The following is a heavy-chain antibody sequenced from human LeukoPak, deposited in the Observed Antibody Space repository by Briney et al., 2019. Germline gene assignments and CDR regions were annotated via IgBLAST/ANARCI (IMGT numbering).Heavy chain of an antibody. CDR2: ISPNSGDT. V-gene: IGHV1-2*02. D-gene: IGHD5-18*01. J-gene: IGHJ4*02. CDR3: ARVGYKYADF. Sequence: GASVKVACKASGYTFTAYDIHWMRQSPRQGLAWLGWISPNSGDTNYAQNFQGRVTMTSDSSISTVFMELSRLSSDDTAVYFCARVGYKYADFWGQGSQVTVSS. CDR1: GYTFTAYD.